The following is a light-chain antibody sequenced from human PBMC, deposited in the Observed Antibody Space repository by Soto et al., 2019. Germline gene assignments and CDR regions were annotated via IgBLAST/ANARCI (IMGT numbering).Light chain of an antibody. V-gene: IGLV2-14*03. Sequence: QSVLTQPASVSGSPGQWTTISCTGTSSDVGGYNYVSWYQHHPGKAPKLMIYDVTNRPSGVSNRFSGSKSGKTASLTISGLQTEDEADYYCSSYTSSNTYVFGTGTKVTVL. CDR3: SSYTSSNTYV. CDR1: SSDVGGYNY. CDR2: DVT. J-gene: IGLJ1*01.